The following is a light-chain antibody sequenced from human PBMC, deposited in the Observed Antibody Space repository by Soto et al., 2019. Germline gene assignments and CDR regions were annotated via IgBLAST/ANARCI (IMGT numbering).Light chain of an antibody. J-gene: IGLJ1*01. V-gene: IGLV2-14*01. CDR1: SIDVGDNNY. Sequence: QSALAQPASVSGSPGQSITISCSGSSIDVGDNNYVSWYQHHPGKAPKLIIYEVSNRPSGVSNRFSGSSSDNTASLTISGLLPDDEADYYCSSFTSSVTYVFGTGTKVT. CDR2: EVS. CDR3: SSFTSSVTYV.